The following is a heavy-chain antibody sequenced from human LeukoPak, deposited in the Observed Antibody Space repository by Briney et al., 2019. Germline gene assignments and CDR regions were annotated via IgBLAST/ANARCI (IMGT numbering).Heavy chain of an antibody. D-gene: IGHD1-26*01. Sequence: PGGSLRLSCAASGFTFSNAWMSWVRQAPGKGLEWVGRIKSKTDGGTTDYAAPVKGRFTISRDDSKNTLYLQMNSLKTEDTAVYYCTTVFDIVGATNDYWGQGTLVTVSS. CDR1: GFTFSNAW. V-gene: IGHV3-15*01. J-gene: IGHJ4*02. CDR3: TTVFDIVGATNDY. CDR2: IKSKTDGGTT.